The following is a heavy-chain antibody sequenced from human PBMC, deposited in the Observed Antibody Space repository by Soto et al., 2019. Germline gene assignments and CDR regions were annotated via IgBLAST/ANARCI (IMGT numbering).Heavy chain of an antibody. Sequence: QLQLQESGPGLVKPSETLSLTCTVSGGSITSSSYYWGWIRQPPGKGLEWIGSIYYTGSTYYNPSLKSRVTISVDTSKNQFPLKLRPVTAADTAVYYCMRVIGWKDFDYWGQGTLVTVSS. V-gene: IGHV4-39*01. J-gene: IGHJ4*02. CDR1: GGSITSSSYY. CDR2: IYYTGST. D-gene: IGHD3-10*01. CDR3: MRVIGWKDFDY.